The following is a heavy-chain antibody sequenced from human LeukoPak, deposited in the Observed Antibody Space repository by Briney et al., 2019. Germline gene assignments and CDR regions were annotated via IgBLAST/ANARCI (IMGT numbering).Heavy chain of an antibody. Sequence: PGESLQISCKGSGYSFTSYWIGWVRQMPGKGLEWMGIIYPGDSDTRYSPSLQGQVTISADKSISTAYLQWSSLKASDTAMYYCARQGGCSGGSCHPLDTYGMDVWGQGTTVTVSS. CDR2: IYPGDSDT. J-gene: IGHJ6*02. D-gene: IGHD2-15*01. CDR3: ARQGGCSGGSCHPLDTYGMDV. CDR1: GYSFTSYW. V-gene: IGHV5-51*01.